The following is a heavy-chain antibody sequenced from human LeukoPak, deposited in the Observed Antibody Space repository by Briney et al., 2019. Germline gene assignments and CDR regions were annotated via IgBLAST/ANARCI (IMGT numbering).Heavy chain of an antibody. V-gene: IGHV1-69*04. CDR2: IIPILNIT. J-gene: IGHJ6*02. Sequence: ASVKVSCKASGGTFSGSAITWVRQAPGQGLEWMGRIIPILNITNYAQKFQGRVTISADTSTSTAYMELSGLRSDEAAVYYCARDQGLTALPPYGMDVWGQGTTVTVSS. D-gene: IGHD6-19*01. CDR1: GGTFSGSA. CDR3: ARDQGLTALPPYGMDV.